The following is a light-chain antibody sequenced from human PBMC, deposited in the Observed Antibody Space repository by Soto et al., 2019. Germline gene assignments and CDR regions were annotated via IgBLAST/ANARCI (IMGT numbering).Light chain of an antibody. CDR1: QGISSY. CDR3: QQLNSYPLFT. J-gene: IGKJ3*01. V-gene: IGKV1-9*01. CDR2: AAS. Sequence: IQLTQSPSSLSASVGDRVTITCRASQGISSYLAWYQQKPGKAPKLLIYAASTLQSGVPSRFSDSGSGTDFTLTISSLQPEDFATYYCQQLNSYPLFTFGPGTKVDIK.